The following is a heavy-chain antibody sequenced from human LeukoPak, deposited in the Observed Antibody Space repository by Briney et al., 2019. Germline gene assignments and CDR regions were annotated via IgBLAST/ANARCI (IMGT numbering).Heavy chain of an antibody. V-gene: IGHV3-7*01. CDR3: ASGYGSGSYYVGGPTCFDY. CDR2: INQDGSEK. J-gene: IGHJ4*02. CDR1: GFTFSSYW. D-gene: IGHD3-10*01. Sequence: GGSLRLSCAASGFTFSSYWMSWVRQAPGKGLEWVANINQDGSEKYYVDSVKGRFTISRDNAKNSLYLQMNSLRAEDPAVYYCASGYGSGSYYVGGPTCFDYWGQGTLVTVSS.